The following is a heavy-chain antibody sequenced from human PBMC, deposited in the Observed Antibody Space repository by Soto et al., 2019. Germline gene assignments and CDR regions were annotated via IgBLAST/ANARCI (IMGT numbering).Heavy chain of an antibody. CDR3: TTDFWSGYYYSSYGIHA. CDR2: IKSKTDGGTT. D-gene: IGHD3-3*01. V-gene: IGHV3-15*01. J-gene: IGHJ6*02. CDR1: VFTFSNAW. Sequence: VGSLRLSCAASVFTFSNAWMTCVRHSPGKWLEWIGRIKSKTDGGTTDYAAPVKGRFTISRDDSKNTLYLQMNSLKTEDTAVYYCTTDFWSGYYYSSYGIHAWGPGTTRTVSS.